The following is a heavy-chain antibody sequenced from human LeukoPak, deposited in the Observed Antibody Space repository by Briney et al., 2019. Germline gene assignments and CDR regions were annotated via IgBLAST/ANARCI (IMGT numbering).Heavy chain of an antibody. Sequence: KSSETLSLTCTVSGGSISSSSYYWGWIRQPPGKGLEWIGSIYYSGSTYYNPSLKSRVTISVDTSKNQLSLNLSSVTAADTDVYYCARRGVRGVITAFDIWGQGTMVTVSS. CDR2: IYYSGST. CDR3: ARRGVRGVITAFDI. V-gene: IGHV4-39*01. J-gene: IGHJ3*02. CDR1: GGSISSSSYY. D-gene: IGHD3-10*01.